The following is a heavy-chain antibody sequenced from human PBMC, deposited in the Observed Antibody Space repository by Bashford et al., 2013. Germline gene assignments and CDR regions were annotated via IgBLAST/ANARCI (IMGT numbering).Heavy chain of an antibody. V-gene: IGHV4-34*01. CDR2: INHSGST. J-gene: IGHJ6*02. D-gene: IGHD3-22*01. CDR3: ARVGDSSGYYLRYYYGMDV. CDR1: GVSFSGYY. Sequence: LLYSSETLSLTCAVYGVSFSGYYWSWIRQPPGKGLEWIGEINHSGSTNYNPSLKSRVTISVDTSKNQFSLKLSSVTAADTAVYYCARVGDSSGYYLRYYYGMDVWGQGTTVTVSS.